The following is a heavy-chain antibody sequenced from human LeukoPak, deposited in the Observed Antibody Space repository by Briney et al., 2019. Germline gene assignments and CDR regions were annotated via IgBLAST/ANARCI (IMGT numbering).Heavy chain of an antibody. V-gene: IGHV3-11*06. CDR2: ISSSSSYT. CDR1: GFTFSDYY. CDR3: ARAVPAAMFSYYFDY. Sequence: YPGGSLRLSCAASGFTFSDYYMSWIRQAPGKGLEWVSYISSSSSYTNYADSVKGRFTISRDNAKNSLYLQMNSLRAEDTAVYYCARAVPAAMFSYYFDYWGQGTLVTVSS. J-gene: IGHJ4*02. D-gene: IGHD2-2*01.